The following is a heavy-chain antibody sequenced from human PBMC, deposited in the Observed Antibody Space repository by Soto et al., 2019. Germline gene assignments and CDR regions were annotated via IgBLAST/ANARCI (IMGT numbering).Heavy chain of an antibody. D-gene: IGHD3-22*01. CDR3: ASNGFRETSGYTDH. CDR2: LRYDGSEK. V-gene: IGHV3-7*01. CDR1: GFAVSSYG. Sequence: GGSLRLSCAASGFAVSSYGMSWVRQAPGKGLERVSNLRYDGSEKYYVDSVKGRFTISRDTAKNSLYLQMDSLSTEDTAVYYCASNGFRETSGYTDHWGQGTLVTLSS. J-gene: IGHJ4*02.